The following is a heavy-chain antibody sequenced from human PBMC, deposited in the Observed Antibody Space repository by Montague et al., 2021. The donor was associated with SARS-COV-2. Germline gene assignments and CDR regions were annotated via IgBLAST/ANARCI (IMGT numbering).Heavy chain of an antibody. CDR3: ARHKYDYVCGTSSGFFDY. J-gene: IGHJ4*02. CDR1: GGSISSRY. V-gene: IGHV4-59*08. Sequence: SETLSLTCTVSGGSISSRYWSWIRQPQGKGLEWIGYIYNSGSTNYNPSLKSRVTISVNTSKNQFSLKLSSVTAADTTVYYCARHKYDYVCGTSSGFFDYWGQGTLVTVSS. CDR2: IYNSGST. D-gene: IGHD3-16*01.